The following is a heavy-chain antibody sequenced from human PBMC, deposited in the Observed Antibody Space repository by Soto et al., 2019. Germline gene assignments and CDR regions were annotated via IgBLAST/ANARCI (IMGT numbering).Heavy chain of an antibody. CDR3: TWSGGHSAINAFDL. CDR1: GFSFSSHW. V-gene: IGHV3-74*03. Sequence: DVQLVESGGGSAQPGGSLTLSCEASGFSFSSHWMHWVRQAPGRGLMWVSRINSDGSDTMYADSVKGRFTISRDNAKNTVSLQMNGLRAEDRGLYYCTWSGGHSAINAFDLWGQGAMVSVSS. D-gene: IGHD2-2*01. CDR2: INSDGSDT. J-gene: IGHJ3*01.